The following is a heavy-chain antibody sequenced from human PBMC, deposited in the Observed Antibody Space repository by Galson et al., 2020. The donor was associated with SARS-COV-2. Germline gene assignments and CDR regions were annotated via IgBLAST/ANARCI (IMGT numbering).Heavy chain of an antibody. D-gene: IGHD6-13*01. CDR1: GYTFTGYY. Sequence: ASVKVSCKASGYTFTGYYMHWVRQAPGQGLEWMGWINPNSGGTNYAQKFQGRVTMTRDTSISTAYMELSRLRSDDTAVYYCARDYSSSWAVPNRHFDYWCQGTLVTVSS. CDR2: INPNSGGT. V-gene: IGHV1-2*02. J-gene: IGHJ4*02. CDR3: ARDYSSSWAVPNRHFDY.